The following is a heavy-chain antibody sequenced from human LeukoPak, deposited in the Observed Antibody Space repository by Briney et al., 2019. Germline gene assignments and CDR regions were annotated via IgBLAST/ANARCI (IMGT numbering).Heavy chain of an antibody. D-gene: IGHD2-2*01. CDR3: ARVYSSTHNWFDT. Sequence: PSETLSLTCTVSGDSISTTSYFWAWVRQPPGGGLEWIAGIYYSGTTYYKSSLKSRVMISIERSKNHFCLNMNSLTAADTALYYCARVYSSTHNWFDTWGQGIHVTVSS. V-gene: IGHV4-39*07. CDR1: GDSISTTSYF. CDR2: IYYSGTT. J-gene: IGHJ5*02.